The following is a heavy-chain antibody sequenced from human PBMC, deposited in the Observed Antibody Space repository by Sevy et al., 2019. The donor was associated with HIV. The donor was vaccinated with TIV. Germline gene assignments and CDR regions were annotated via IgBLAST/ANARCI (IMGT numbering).Heavy chain of an antibody. Sequence: ASVKVSCKASGYTFTAYYVHWVRQAPGQGLEWMGRINPNSGGTNYAQKFQGRVTMTRDTSISIAYMELSGLRYDDTAVYHCARAYYYDSSAYYFDHWGQGTLVTVSS. J-gene: IGHJ4*02. CDR1: GYTFTAYY. CDR3: ARAYYYDSSAYYFDH. CDR2: INPNSGGT. V-gene: IGHV1-2*06. D-gene: IGHD3-22*01.